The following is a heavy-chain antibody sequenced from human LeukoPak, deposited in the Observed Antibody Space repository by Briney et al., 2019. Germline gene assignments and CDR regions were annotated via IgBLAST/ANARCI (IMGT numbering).Heavy chain of an antibody. CDR3: AKDLGYGSGSYQYYFDY. V-gene: IGHV3-43*01. J-gene: IGHJ4*02. Sequence: GGSLRLSCAASGFTFDDYTMHWVRQAPGKGLEWVSLISWDGGSTYYADSVKGRFTISRDNSKNTLYLQMNSLRAEDTAVYYCAKDLGYGSGSYQYYFDYWGQGTLVTVSS. CDR1: GFTFDDYT. CDR2: ISWDGGST. D-gene: IGHD3-10*01.